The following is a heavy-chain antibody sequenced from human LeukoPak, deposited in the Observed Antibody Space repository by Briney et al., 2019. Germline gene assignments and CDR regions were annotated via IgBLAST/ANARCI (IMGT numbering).Heavy chain of an antibody. Sequence: PSETLSLTCIVSGGSISTNTYYWGWIRLPPGKGLEWIGEIHRCGTTYYNPSLRSRVTISVDTSKNQFSLRLTSVTAADTAVYYCARVTYNGYQHFDYWGQGNLVTVS. CDR1: GGSISTNTYY. J-gene: IGHJ4*02. CDR2: IHRCGTT. V-gene: IGHV4-39*07. D-gene: IGHD3-10*01. CDR3: ARVTYNGYQHFDY.